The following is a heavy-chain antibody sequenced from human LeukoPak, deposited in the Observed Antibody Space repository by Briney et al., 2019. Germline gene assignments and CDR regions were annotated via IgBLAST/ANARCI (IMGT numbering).Heavy chain of an antibody. D-gene: IGHD6-6*01. V-gene: IGHV4-59*12. CDR2: IYYSGST. J-gene: IGHJ4*02. Sequence: SETLSLTCTVSGGSISSYYWSWIRQPPGKGLEWIGYIYYSGSTNYNPSLKSRVTISVDTSKNQFSLKLSSVTAADTAVYYCASEYSSSSGSYYFDYWGQGTLVTVSS. CDR3: ASEYSSSSGSYYFDY. CDR1: GGSISSYY.